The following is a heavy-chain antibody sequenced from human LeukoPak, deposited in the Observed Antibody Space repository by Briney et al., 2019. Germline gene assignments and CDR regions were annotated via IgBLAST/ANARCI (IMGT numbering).Heavy chain of an antibody. CDR2: INPNSGGT. CDR3: ARVLGYYYYYMDV. V-gene: IGHV1-2*02. CDR1: GYTFTGYY. D-gene: IGHD7-27*01. J-gene: IGHJ6*03. Sequence: ASVKVSCKASGYTFTGYYIHWVRQAPGQGLEWMGWINPNSGGTNYAQKFQGRVTMTRDTSISTAYMELSRLRSDDTAVYYCARVLGYYYYYMDVWGKGTTVSVSS.